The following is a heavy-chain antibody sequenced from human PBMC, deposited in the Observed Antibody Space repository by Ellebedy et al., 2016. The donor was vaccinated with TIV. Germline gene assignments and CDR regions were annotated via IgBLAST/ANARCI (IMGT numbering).Heavy chain of an antibody. CDR3: AKGCSTGSTCYIIDY. CDR1: GFTFSSYA. V-gene: IGHV3-23*01. CDR2: ISTSGGST. Sequence: GGSLRLXXAASGFTFSSYAMSWVRQAPGKGLEWVSAISTSGGSTYYADSVKGRFTISRDNSKNTLYLQMNSLRAEDTAVYYCAKGCSTGSTCYIIDYWGQGTLVTVSS. D-gene: IGHD2-2*01. J-gene: IGHJ4*02.